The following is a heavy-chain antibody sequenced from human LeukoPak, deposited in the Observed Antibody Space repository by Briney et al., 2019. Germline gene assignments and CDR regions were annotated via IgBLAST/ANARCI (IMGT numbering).Heavy chain of an antibody. CDR2: MNPNSGNT. CDR3: ARAPSTYYYYYGMDV. V-gene: IGHV1-8*01. Sequence: ASVKVSCKASGYTFTSYDINWVRQATGQGLEWMGWMNPNSGNTGYAQKFQGRVTMTRNTSISTVYMELSSLRSEDTAVYYCARAPSTYYYYYGMDVWGKGTTVTVSS. J-gene: IGHJ6*04. D-gene: IGHD5/OR15-5a*01. CDR1: GYTFTSYD.